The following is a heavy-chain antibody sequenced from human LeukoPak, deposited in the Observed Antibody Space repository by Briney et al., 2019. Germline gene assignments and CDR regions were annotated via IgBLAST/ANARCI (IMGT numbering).Heavy chain of an antibody. D-gene: IGHD3-22*01. CDR3: ARVVDDSSGYSYYYYYYMDV. CDR2: IYYSGST. J-gene: IGHJ6*03. CDR1: GGSISSYY. V-gene: IGHV4-59*01. Sequence: SETLSLTCTVSGGSISSYYWSWIRQPPGKGLEWIGYIYYSGSTNYNPSLKSRVTISVDTSKNQFSLKLSSVTAADTAVYYCARVVDDSSGYSYYYYYYMDVWGKGTTVTVSS.